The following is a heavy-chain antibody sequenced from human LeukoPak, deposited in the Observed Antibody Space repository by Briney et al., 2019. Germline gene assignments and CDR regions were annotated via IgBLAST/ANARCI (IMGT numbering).Heavy chain of an antibody. CDR1: GGSISGSSYY. Sequence: SETLSLTRTVSGGSISGSSYYWGWIRQPPGKGLEWIGSIYYSGSTYYNPSLKSRVTISVDTSKNQFSLKLSSVTAADTAVYYCARRAGEMVRGPPYYYYYMDVWGKGTTVTISS. D-gene: IGHD3-10*01. V-gene: IGHV4-39*01. J-gene: IGHJ6*03. CDR3: ARRAGEMVRGPPYYYYYMDV. CDR2: IYYSGST.